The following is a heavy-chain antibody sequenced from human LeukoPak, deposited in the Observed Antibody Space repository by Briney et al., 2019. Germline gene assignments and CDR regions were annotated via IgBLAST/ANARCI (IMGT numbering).Heavy chain of an antibody. Sequence: GESLKISCKGSGYSFTSYWIDWVRQMPGKGLEWMGIIYPGDSDTGYSPSFQGQVTISADKSISTAYLQWSSLKASDTAMYYCARRLSSRRERYFDYWGQGTLVTVSS. J-gene: IGHJ4*02. CDR2: IYPGDSDT. D-gene: IGHD6-13*01. CDR1: GYSFTSYW. V-gene: IGHV5-51*01. CDR3: ARRLSSRRERYFDY.